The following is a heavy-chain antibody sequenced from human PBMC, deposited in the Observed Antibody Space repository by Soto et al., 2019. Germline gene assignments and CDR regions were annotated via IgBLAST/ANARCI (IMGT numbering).Heavy chain of an antibody. CDR3: IRHKDYGGSIRYYYYGMDV. CDR1: GFTFSGSA. CDR2: IRSKANSYAT. Sequence: EVQLVESGGGLVQPGGSLKLSCAASGFTFSGSAMHWVRQASGKGLEWVGRIRSKANSYATAYAASVKGRFTISRDDSKNTAYLKMNSLKTEDTAVYFCIRHKDYGGSIRYYYYGMDVWGKGTTVTVSS. D-gene: IGHD4-17*01. V-gene: IGHV3-73*02. J-gene: IGHJ6*04.